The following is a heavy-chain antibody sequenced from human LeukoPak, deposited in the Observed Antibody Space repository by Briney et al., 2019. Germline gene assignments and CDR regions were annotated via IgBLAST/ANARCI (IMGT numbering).Heavy chain of an antibody. Sequence: GASVKVSCKVSGYTLTELSMHWVRQAPGKGLEWMGGFDPEDGETIYAQKFQGRVTMTEDTSTDTAYMELSSLRSEDTAVYYCATRDYYDSSGYLHFDYWGQGTLVTVSS. D-gene: IGHD3-22*01. CDR2: FDPEDGET. CDR1: GYTLTELS. J-gene: IGHJ4*02. V-gene: IGHV1-24*01. CDR3: ATRDYYDSSGYLHFDY.